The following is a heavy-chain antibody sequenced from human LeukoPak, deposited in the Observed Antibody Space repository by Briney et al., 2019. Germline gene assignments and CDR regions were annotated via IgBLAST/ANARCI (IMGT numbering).Heavy chain of an antibody. Sequence: ASVKVSCKASGYTFTSYDINWVRQATGQGLEWMGWMNPNSGNTGYAQKFQGRVTMTRNTSISTAYMELSSLRPEDTAVYYCARAPTGYSYGPYYYYYYGMDVWGQGTTVTVSS. CDR2: MNPNSGNT. J-gene: IGHJ6*02. CDR3: ARAPTGYSYGPYYYYYYGMDV. D-gene: IGHD5-18*01. CDR1: GYTFTSYD. V-gene: IGHV1-8*01.